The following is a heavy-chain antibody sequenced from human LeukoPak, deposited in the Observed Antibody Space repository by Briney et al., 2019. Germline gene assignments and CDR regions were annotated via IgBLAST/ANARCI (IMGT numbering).Heavy chain of an antibody. CDR2: ISSSSSHI. CDR1: GFSFNSYS. D-gene: IGHD3-10*01. V-gene: IGHV3-21*04. CDR3: ASTYGSGRTLYYFDF. Sequence: GGSLRLSCAASGFSFNSYSMNCVRQAPGKGLEWVSSISSSSSHIYYADSVKGRFTISRDNAKNSLYLQMDSLRVEDTAVYSCASTYGSGRTLYYFDFWGHGTLVTVSS. J-gene: IGHJ4*03.